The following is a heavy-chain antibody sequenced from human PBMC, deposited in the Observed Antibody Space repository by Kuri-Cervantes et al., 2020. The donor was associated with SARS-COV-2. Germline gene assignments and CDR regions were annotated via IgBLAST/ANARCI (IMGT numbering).Heavy chain of an antibody. J-gene: IGHJ6*02. Sequence: ASVKVSCKASGYTSTGYYMHWVRQAPGQGLEWMGWSNPNSGGTNYAQKFQGRVTMTRDTSISTAYMELRSLRSYDTAVYYCAEAIVVVTATRDYYYYYGMDVWGQGTTVTVSS. V-gene: IGHV1-2*02. D-gene: IGHD2-21*02. CDR1: GYTSTGYY. CDR3: AEAIVVVTATRDYYYYYGMDV. CDR2: SNPNSGGT.